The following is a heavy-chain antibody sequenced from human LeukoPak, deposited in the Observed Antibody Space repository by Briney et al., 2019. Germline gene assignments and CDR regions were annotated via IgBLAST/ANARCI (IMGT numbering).Heavy chain of an antibody. Sequence: PSETLSLTCAVYGGSFSGYYWSWIRQPPGKGLEWIGYIYYSGSTNYNPSLKSRVTISVDTSKNQFSLKLSSVTAADTAVYYCARGFGSGSPFDYWGQGTLVTVSS. V-gene: IGHV4-59*01. J-gene: IGHJ4*02. D-gene: IGHD3-10*01. CDR3: ARGFGSGSPFDY. CDR2: IYYSGST. CDR1: GGSFSGYY.